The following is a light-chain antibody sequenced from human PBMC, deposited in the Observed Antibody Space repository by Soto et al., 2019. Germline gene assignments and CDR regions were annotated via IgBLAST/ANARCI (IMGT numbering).Light chain of an antibody. V-gene: IGKV1-6*01. CDR3: LQDYNYPWT. CDR2: TAS. J-gene: IGKJ1*01. Sequence: GDIVPINCQASRYIRSDLSWYQQRPGQAPKVLIYTASSLQSGVPSRFSGSGSGTDFTLTISSLQPEDCATYYCLQDYNYPWTFGQGTMVDIK. CDR1: RYIRSD.